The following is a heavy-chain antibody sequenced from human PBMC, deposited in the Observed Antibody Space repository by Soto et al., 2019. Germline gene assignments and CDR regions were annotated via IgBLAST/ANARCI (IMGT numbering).Heavy chain of an antibody. J-gene: IGHJ4*02. CDR1: GFTFSSYW. D-gene: IGHD6-19*01. CDR2: INSDGSST. CDR3: ARDHRYWSPIQRIAVAGNPHY. Sequence: EVQLVESGGGLVQPGGSLRLSCAASGFTFSSYWMHWVRQAPGKGLVWVSRINSDGSSTSYADSVKGRFTISRDNAKNTLYLQMNSLRAEDTAVYYCARDHRYWSPIQRIAVAGNPHYWGQGTLVTVSS. V-gene: IGHV3-74*01.